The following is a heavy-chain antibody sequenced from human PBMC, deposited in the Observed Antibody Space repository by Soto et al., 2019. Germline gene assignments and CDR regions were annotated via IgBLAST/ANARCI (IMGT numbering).Heavy chain of an antibody. D-gene: IGHD5-12*01. Sequence: XXTLSLPFAVYGGSFSGYYWSWIRQPPGKGLEWIGEINHSGSTNYNPSLKSRVTISVDTSKNQFSLKLSCVTAADTAVYYCARGDYSGYDYDYWGQGTLVTVSS. V-gene: IGHV4-34*01. J-gene: IGHJ4*02. CDR3: ARGDYSGYDYDY. CDR2: INHSGST. CDR1: GGSFSGYY.